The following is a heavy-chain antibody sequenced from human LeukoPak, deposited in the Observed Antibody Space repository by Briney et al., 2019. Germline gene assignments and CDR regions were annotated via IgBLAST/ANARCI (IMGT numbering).Heavy chain of an antibody. D-gene: IGHD3-22*01. CDR2: MDQDGSEK. CDR3: ARETVYYDSSGYYRSYFDY. Sequence: GGSLRLSCAASGFTFSSYAMHWVRQAPGKGLEWVANMDQDGSEKYYLDSVKGRFTISRDNAKNSLYLQMNSLRAEDTAVYYCARETVYYDSSGYYRSYFDYWGQGTLVTVSS. J-gene: IGHJ4*02. CDR1: GFTFSSYA. V-gene: IGHV3-7*01.